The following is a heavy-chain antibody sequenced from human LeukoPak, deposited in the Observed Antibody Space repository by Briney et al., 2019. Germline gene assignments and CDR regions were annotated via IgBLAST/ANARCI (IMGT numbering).Heavy chain of an antibody. J-gene: IGHJ6*03. V-gene: IGHV4-31*03. CDR1: GGSISSGGYY. CDR3: ARLRPSSFDRYYYYYLDV. D-gene: IGHD6-6*01. CDR2: IYYSGST. Sequence: SQTLSLTCTVSGGSISSGGYYWSWIRQHPGKGLEWIGYIYYSGSTYYNPSLNSRATISVTTSKNQVSLTLTSVSAADTAVYYCARLRPSSFDRYYYYYLDVWGNGTTVTVSS.